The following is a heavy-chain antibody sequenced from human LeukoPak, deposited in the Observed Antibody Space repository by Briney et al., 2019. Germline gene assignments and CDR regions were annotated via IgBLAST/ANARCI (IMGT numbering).Heavy chain of an antibody. CDR1: GGPFSSGSYY. CDR3: ARGVDLYSAYFDF. Sequence: PSETLTLTCTVSGGPFSSGSYYWSWISQSAGKGLEWVGHISTDGSGNYNPSLKSRVTMSVDTSKNQFSLKLSSMTAADTAVYYCARGVDLYSAYFDFWGQGTLVTVSS. J-gene: IGHJ4*02. D-gene: IGHD5-12*01. V-gene: IGHV4-61*09. CDR2: ISTDGSG.